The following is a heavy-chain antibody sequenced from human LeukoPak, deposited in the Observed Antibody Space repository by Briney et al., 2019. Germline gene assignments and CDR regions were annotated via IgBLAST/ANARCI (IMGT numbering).Heavy chain of an antibody. D-gene: IGHD5-12*01. V-gene: IGHV3-23*03. CDR1: GFTLSGYG. Sequence: GGSLRLSCAASGFTLSGYGMYWVRQAPRKGLEWVAGIYGGGGVIKYADSVKGRFTISRDNSENILYLQMDSLRVEDTAMYYCAKDRVPDSGYDIDYWGQGTLVTVSS. CDR3: AKDRVPDSGYDIDY. J-gene: IGHJ4*02. CDR2: IYGGGGVI.